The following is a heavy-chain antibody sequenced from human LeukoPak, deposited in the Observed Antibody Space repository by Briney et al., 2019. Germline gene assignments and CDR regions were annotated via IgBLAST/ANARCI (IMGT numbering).Heavy chain of an antibody. CDR1: GFTFSSYS. CDR3: ARGTPPDFDY. Sequence: GGSLRLSCAASGFTFSSYSMNWVRQAPGKGLEWVSYISSSGSSIYYADSVKGRFTISRDNAKNSLYVQMNSLRAEDTAVYYCARGTPPDFDYWGQGTLVTVSS. V-gene: IGHV3-48*04. J-gene: IGHJ4*02. D-gene: IGHD2-2*01. CDR2: ISSSGSSI.